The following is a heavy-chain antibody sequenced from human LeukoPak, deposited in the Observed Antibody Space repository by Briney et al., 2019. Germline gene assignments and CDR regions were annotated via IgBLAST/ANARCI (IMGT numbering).Heavy chain of an antibody. V-gene: IGHV4-59*01. J-gene: IGHJ6*02. CDR3: AREGERGSTVGYYYYGMDV. Sequence: PSETLSLTCTVSGGSISSYYWSWIRQPPGKGLEWIGYIYYSGSTNYNPSLKSRVTVSVDTSKNQFSLKLSSVTAADTAVYYCAREGERGSTVGYYYYGMDVWGQGTTVTVSS. CDR2: IYYSGST. D-gene: IGHD4-23*01. CDR1: GGSISSYY.